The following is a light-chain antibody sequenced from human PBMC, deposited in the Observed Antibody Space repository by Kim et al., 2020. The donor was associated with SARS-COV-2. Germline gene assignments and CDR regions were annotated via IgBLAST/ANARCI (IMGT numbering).Light chain of an antibody. CDR2: DVS. V-gene: IGLV2-14*04. CDR1: SSDVGGYNY. J-gene: IGLJ1*01. CDR3: SSYTSSSTGV. Sequence: GQSITMSCTGTSSDVGGYNYVSWYQQHPGKAPKLMIYDVSKRPSGVSNRFSGSKSGNTASLTISGLQAEDEADYYCSSYTSSSTGVFGTGTKVTVL.